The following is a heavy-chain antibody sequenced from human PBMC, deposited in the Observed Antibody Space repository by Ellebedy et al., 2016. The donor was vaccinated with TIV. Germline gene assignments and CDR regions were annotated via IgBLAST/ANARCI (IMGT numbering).Heavy chain of an antibody. CDR2: INPSGGST. D-gene: IGHD3-3*01. CDR3: ARDTFEWRTIFGVVNCGRYYYYGMDV. J-gene: IGHJ6*02. Sequence: AASVKVSCKASGYTFTSYYMHWVRQAPGQGLEWMGIINPSGGSTSYAQKFQGRVTMTRDTSTSTVYMELSSLRSEDTAVYYCARDTFEWRTIFGVVNCGRYYYYGMDVWGQGTTVTVSS. CDR1: GYTFTSYY. V-gene: IGHV1-46*01.